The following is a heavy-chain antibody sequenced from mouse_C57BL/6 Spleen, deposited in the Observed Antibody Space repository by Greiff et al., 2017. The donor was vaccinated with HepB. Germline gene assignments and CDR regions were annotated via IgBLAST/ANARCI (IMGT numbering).Heavy chain of an antibody. Sequence: EVQLVESGGDLVKPGGSLKLSCAASGFTFSSYGMSWVRQTPDKRLEWVATISSGGSYTYYPDSVKGRFTISRDNAKNTLYLQMSSLKSEDTAMYYCATHGGITSYYFVLWPQGPTLTLSS. CDR3: ATHGGITSYYFVL. D-gene: IGHD2-4*01. CDR1: GFTFSSYG. CDR2: ISSGGSYT. J-gene: IGHJ2*01. V-gene: IGHV5-6*01.